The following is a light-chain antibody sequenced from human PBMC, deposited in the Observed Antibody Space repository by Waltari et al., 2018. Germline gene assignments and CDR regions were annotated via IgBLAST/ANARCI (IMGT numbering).Light chain of an antibody. J-gene: IGLJ3*02. Sequence: QSVLTQAPSVSGAPGQRVTISCTGGDSSLAPFCVNWYQHLPGRVPKLLIYENTKRPSGVPDRFSGSKSGTSASLAIEGLQPEDEGDYYCQSYDNSLRGSLLFGGGTKVTV. CDR3: QSYDNSLRGSLL. V-gene: IGLV1-40*01. CDR2: ENT. CDR1: DSSLAPFCV.